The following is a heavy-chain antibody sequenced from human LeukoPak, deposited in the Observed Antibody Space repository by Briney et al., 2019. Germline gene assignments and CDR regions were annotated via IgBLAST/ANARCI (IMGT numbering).Heavy chain of an antibody. V-gene: IGHV3-9*01. CDR3: AKDTGSYFGGDFGY. D-gene: IGHD1-26*01. J-gene: IGHJ4*02. CDR1: GFTFDDYA. Sequence: GRSLRLSCAASGFTFDDYAMHWVRQAPGKGLEWVSGISWNSGSIGYADSVKGRFTISRDNAKNSLYLQMNSLRAEDTALYYCAKDTGSYFGGDFGYWGQGTLVTVSS. CDR2: ISWNSGSI.